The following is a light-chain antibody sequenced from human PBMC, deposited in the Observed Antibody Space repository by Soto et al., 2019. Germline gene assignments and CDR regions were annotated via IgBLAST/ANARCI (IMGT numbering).Light chain of an antibody. Sequence: QPVLTQSPSASASLGASVKLTCTLSSGHSSYAIAWHQQQPEKGPRYLMKLNSDGSHSKGDGIPDRFSGSSSGAERYLTISSLQSEDEADYYCQTWGTGIRVVFGGGTKVTAL. CDR3: QTWGTGIRVV. J-gene: IGLJ2*01. CDR1: SGHSSYA. V-gene: IGLV4-69*01. CDR2: LNSDGSH.